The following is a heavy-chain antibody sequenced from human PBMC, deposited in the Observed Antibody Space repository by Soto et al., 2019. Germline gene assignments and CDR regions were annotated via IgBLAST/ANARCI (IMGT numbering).Heavy chain of an antibody. CDR3: ARAYDSSGYGCDAFDI. Sequence: SGPTLVNPTQTLTLTCTFSGFSLSTSGMCVSWIRQPPGKALEWLALIDWDDDKYYSTSLKTRLTISKDTSKNQVVLTMTNMDPVDTATYYCARAYDSSGYGCDAFDIWGQGTMVTVSS. CDR2: IDWDDDK. CDR1: GFSLSTSGMC. V-gene: IGHV2-70*01. D-gene: IGHD3-22*01. J-gene: IGHJ3*02.